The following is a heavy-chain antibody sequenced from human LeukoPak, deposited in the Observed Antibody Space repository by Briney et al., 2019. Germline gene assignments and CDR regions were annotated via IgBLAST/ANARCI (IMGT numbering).Heavy chain of an antibody. J-gene: IGHJ4*02. CDR1: GYTFSSYW. D-gene: IGHD3-10*01. Sequence: GESLQISCKGSGYTFSSYWIGWVRQMPGKGLEWMGIIYPGDSDTRYSPSFQGQVTISADKSISTAYLQWSSLKASDTAMYYCTRVYGYYVDYWGQGTLVTVSS. CDR3: TRVYGYYVDY. CDR2: IYPGDSDT. V-gene: IGHV5-51*01.